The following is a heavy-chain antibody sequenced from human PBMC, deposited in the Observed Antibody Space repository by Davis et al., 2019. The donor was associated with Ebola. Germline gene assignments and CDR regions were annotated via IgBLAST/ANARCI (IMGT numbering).Heavy chain of an antibody. CDR2: INAGNGNT. CDR1: GYTFTSYG. D-gene: IGHD6-19*01. CDR3: ARVGRQGGLSSGWYDWFDP. V-gene: IGHV1-3*01. J-gene: IGHJ5*02. Sequence: ASVKVSCKASGYTFTSYGITWVRQAPGQRLEWMGWINAGNGNTKYSQKFQGRVTITRDTSASTAYMELSSLRSEDTAVYYCARVGRQGGLSSGWYDWFDPWGQGTLVTVSS.